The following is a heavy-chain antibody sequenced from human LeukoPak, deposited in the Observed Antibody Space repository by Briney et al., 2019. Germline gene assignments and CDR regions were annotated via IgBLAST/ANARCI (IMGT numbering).Heavy chain of an antibody. J-gene: IGHJ3*02. CDR3: ARGGYRGTFFGVFDI. Sequence: PRASVKVSCKASGYTLTNYNINWVRLASGQGLEWMGWMNPNNGNTGYAQKFRGRVTMTRSISTNTAYMELSGLRSEDTAIYYCARGGYRGTFFGVFDIWGQGTMVTVSS. V-gene: IGHV1-8*01. CDR1: GYTLTNYN. D-gene: IGHD1-26*01. CDR2: MNPNNGNT.